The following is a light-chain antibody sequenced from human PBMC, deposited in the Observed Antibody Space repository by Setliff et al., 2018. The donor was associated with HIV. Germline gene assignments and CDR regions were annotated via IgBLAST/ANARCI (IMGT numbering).Light chain of an antibody. Sequence: QSALAQPASVSGSPGQSITISCTGTSSDVGSYNLVSWYQQHPGKAPKLMIYEVSKRPSGVSNRFSGSKSGNTASLTISGLQAEGEADYYCCSYAGSRIFYVFGTGTKVTVL. J-gene: IGLJ1*01. V-gene: IGLV2-23*02. CDR2: EVS. CDR3: CSYAGSRIFYV. CDR1: SSDVGSYNL.